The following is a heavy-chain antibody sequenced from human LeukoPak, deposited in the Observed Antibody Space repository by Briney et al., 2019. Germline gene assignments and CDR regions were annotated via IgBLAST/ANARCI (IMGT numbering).Heavy chain of an antibody. D-gene: IGHD6-13*01. CDR3: ARAPWYSSSCPDY. Sequence: GRSLRLSCAASGFTFSSYAMHWVRQAPGKGLEWVAVISYDGSNIYYADSVKGRFTISRDNSKNTLYLQMNSLRAEDTAVYYCARAPWYSSSCPDYWGQGTLVTVSS. CDR1: GFTFSSYA. V-gene: IGHV3-30-3*01. J-gene: IGHJ4*02. CDR2: ISYDGSNI.